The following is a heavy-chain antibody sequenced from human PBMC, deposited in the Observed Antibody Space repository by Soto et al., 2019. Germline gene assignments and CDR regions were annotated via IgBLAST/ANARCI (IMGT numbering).Heavy chain of an antibody. CDR2: IIPILGIA. D-gene: IGHD2-2*01. CDR3: ARIIGVVTDALRHDAFDI. J-gene: IGHJ3*02. CDR1: GGTFSSYT. V-gene: IGHV1-69*02. Sequence: GASVKVSCKASGGTFSSYTISWVRQAPGQGLEWMGRIIPILGIANYAQKFQGRVTITADKSTSTAYMELSSLRSEDTAVYYCARIIGVVTDALRHDAFDIWGKGTMGTVPS.